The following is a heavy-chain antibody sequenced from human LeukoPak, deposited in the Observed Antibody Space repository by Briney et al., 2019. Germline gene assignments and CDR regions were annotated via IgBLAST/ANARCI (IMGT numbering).Heavy chain of an antibody. J-gene: IGHJ4*02. Sequence: ASVKVSCKASGYTFTGYYMHWVRQAPGQGLEWMGRINPNSGGTNYAQKFQGRVTVTRDTSISTAYMELSRLRSDDTAVYYCASHHYDSSGQHDDWGQGTLVTVSS. CDR1: GYTFTGYY. V-gene: IGHV1-2*06. D-gene: IGHD3-22*01. CDR2: INPNSGGT. CDR3: ASHHYDSSGQHDD.